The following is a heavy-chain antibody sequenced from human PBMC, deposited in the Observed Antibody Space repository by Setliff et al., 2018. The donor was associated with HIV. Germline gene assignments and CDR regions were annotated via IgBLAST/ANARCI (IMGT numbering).Heavy chain of an antibody. V-gene: IGHV3-7*01. CDR1: GFTFSTYW. J-gene: IGHJ3*02. D-gene: IGHD6-19*01. Sequence: GGSLRLSCAASGFTFSTYWMSWVRQAPGKGLEWMANIKQDGSEKYYVDSVKGRFTISRDNAKNSLYLQMNSLRAEDTAVYYCAREMNSGWYGGAIDIWGQGTMVTVSS. CDR3: AREMNSGWYGGAIDI. CDR2: IKQDGSEK.